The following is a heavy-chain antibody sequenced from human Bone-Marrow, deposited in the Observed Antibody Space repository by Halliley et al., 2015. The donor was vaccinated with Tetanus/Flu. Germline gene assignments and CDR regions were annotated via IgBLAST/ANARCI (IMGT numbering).Heavy chain of an antibody. J-gene: IGHJ4*02. D-gene: IGHD6-19*01. CDR3: AGGSGWLSNY. Sequence: GLEWVALLRYDGETKYYAESVRGRFAISRDSSKNTLYLQMNNLRAEDTAIYYCAGGSGWLSNYWGQGTLVSVSS. V-gene: IGHV3-33*01. CDR2: LRYDGETK.